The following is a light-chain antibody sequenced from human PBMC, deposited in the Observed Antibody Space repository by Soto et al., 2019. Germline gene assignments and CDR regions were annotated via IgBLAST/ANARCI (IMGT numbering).Light chain of an antibody. CDR2: EPS. CDR1: QYISYW. CDR3: QQYDTYTRT. Sequence: DIQMTQSPSTLSASVGDRVTITCRASQYISYWLAWYQQKPGKAPNLLIYEPSSVRSEVPSRFSGSGSGTVFTLTISSLQPDDFATYYCQQYDTYTRTFGQGTKVEIK. J-gene: IGKJ1*01. V-gene: IGKV1-5*03.